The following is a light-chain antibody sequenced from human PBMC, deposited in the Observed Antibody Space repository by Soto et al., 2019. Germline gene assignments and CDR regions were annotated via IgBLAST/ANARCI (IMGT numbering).Light chain of an antibody. CDR2: AGS. CDR3: SSYTSDSSYV. Sequence: QSALTQPASVSGSPGQSITISCTGTSSDVGLYDYVSWYQQHPGKAPQLMIYAGSNRPSGVSNRFSASKSGNTASLFISGLQAEDEADYYCSSYTSDSSYVFGSGTKVTVL. J-gene: IGLJ1*01. CDR1: SSDVGLYDY. V-gene: IGLV2-14*01.